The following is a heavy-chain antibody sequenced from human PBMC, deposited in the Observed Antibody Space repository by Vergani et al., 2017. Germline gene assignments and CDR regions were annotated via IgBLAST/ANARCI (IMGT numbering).Heavy chain of an antibody. CDR3: AHRQSFRVLPHYWFDS. Sequence: QITLKESGPTLVKPTQTLTLTCTFSGFSLVTAPVAVGWIRQPPGKALEWLALIYGNDDKRYSPTLKSRLTITKDTSKNQVLLTTTNMDPADTATYYCAHRQSFRVLPHYWFDSGGQGTLVTVSS. CDR1: GFSLVTAPVA. J-gene: IGHJ5*01. V-gene: IGHV2-5*01. CDR2: IYGNDDK. D-gene: IGHD3-10*01.